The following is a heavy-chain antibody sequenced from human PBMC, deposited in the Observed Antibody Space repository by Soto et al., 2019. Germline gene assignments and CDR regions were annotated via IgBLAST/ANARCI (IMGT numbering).Heavy chain of an antibody. CDR2: ISYDGSNK. J-gene: IGHJ4*02. V-gene: IGHV3-30-3*01. D-gene: IGHD6-13*01. CDR1: GFTFSSYA. Sequence: QVQLVESGGGVVQPGRSLRLSCAASGFTFSSYAMHWVRQAPGKGLEWVAVISYDGSNKYYADSVKGRFTISRDNSKNTLYLQMNSLRAEDTAVYYCARDRRRGIAAPGDFDDWGQGTLVTVSS. CDR3: ARDRRRGIAAPGDFDD.